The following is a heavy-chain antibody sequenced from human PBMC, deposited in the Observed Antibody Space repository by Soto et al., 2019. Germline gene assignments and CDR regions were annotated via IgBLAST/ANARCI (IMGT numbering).Heavy chain of an antibody. CDR3: ARDWVGDLAY. Sequence: QVQLVQSGGEVKQPGASVKVSCKTSGYTFTSYGISWVRQAPGKGLEWMGWISGYNGDTKYVQKLQGRVTLTTDTSTNTAYMEVMSLRSDDTAVYYCARDWVGDLAYWGQGTLVTVSS. CDR1: GYTFTSYG. V-gene: IGHV1-18*01. CDR2: ISGYNGDT. J-gene: IGHJ4*02. D-gene: IGHD4-17*01.